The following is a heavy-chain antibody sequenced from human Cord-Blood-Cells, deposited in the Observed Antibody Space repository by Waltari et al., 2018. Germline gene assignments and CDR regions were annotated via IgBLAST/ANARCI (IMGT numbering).Heavy chain of an antibody. Sequence: QVQLVQSGDEVKKPGASVKVSCKASGYTFTSYDIKCVGQATGQGLEWMGWMNPNSGNTGYAQKFQGRVTITRNTSISTAYMELSSLRSEDTAVYYCARSYSSSSGNWFDPWGQGTLVTVSS. J-gene: IGHJ5*02. CDR1: GYTFTSYD. CDR2: MNPNSGNT. V-gene: IGHV1-8*03. D-gene: IGHD6-6*01. CDR3: ARSYSSSSGNWFDP.